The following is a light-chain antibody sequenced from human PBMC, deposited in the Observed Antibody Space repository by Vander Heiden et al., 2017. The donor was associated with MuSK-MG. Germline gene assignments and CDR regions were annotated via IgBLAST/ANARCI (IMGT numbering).Light chain of an antibody. CDR1: QSVSSSY. J-gene: IGKJ1*01. CDR3: QQYGSSSWT. V-gene: IGKV3-20*01. Sequence: EIVLTQSPGTLSLSPGERATLSCRASQSVSSSYLAWYQQKPGQAPRLLIYGASSRATGIPDRFSGSGSGTDFTLTISRLEPEDFAVYYCQQYGSSSWTFGEGTKVEI. CDR2: GAS.